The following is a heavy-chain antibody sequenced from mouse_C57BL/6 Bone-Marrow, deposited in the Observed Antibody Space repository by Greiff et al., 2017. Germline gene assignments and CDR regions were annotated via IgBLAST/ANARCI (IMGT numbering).Heavy chain of an antibody. CDR2: ISSGGSYT. CDR1: GFTFSSYG. J-gene: IGHJ4*01. Sequence: EVQLVESGGDLVKPGGSLKLSCAASGFTFSSYGMSWVRQTPDKRLEWVATISSGGSYTYYPDSVKGRFPISRDNAKNTLYLQMRSLKSEDTAMYYCARHGNYLYYYAMDYWGQGTSVTVSS. V-gene: IGHV5-6*01. D-gene: IGHD2-1*01. CDR3: ARHGNYLYYYAMDY.